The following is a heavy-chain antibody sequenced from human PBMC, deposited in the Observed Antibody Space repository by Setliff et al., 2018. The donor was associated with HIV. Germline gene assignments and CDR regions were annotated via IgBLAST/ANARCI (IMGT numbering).Heavy chain of an antibody. Sequence: ASVKVSCKASGYTFTSYYMHWVRQAPGQGLEWMGIINPSSGSTTYAQKFQGRVTMTRDTSTSTTYMDLRSLRSDDTAVYYCARDGNSVMDYWGQGTLVTVSS. D-gene: IGHD1-1*01. CDR1: GYTFTSYY. J-gene: IGHJ4*02. CDR2: INPSSGST. CDR3: ARDGNSVMDY. V-gene: IGHV1-46*01.